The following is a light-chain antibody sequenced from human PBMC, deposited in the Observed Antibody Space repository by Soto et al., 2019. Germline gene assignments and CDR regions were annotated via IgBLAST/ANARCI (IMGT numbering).Light chain of an antibody. CDR2: AAS. CDR1: QSVRSW. V-gene: IGKV1-39*01. J-gene: IGKJ5*01. Sequence: DSQMTQSPSTLSASVGARFTITCRASQSVRSWLAWCQQKPGKAPKLLXYAASSLQSGVPSRFSGSGSGTDFTLTISSLQPEDFATYYCQQSYSIPPITFGQGTRLETK. CDR3: QQSYSIPPIT.